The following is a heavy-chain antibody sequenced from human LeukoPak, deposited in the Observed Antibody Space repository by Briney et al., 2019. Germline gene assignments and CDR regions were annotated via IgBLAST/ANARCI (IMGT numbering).Heavy chain of an antibody. Sequence: PGGSLRLSCATSGFTFSSYTMNWVRQAPGKGLEWGSGISGSDGSTYYADSVKGRFTISRDNSKNTLYLQMNSLRVEDTAVYYCAKDPPGAGPDFDCWGQGTLVTVSS. D-gene: IGHD6-19*01. V-gene: IGHV3-23*01. CDR1: GFTFSSYT. J-gene: IGHJ4*02. CDR2: ISGSDGST. CDR3: AKDPPGAGPDFDC.